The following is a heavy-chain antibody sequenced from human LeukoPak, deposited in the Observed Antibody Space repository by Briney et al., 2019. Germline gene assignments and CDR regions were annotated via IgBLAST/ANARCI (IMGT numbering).Heavy chain of an antibody. J-gene: IGHJ4*02. CDR2: IGTAGDT. D-gene: IGHD6-13*01. Sequence: GGSLRLSCAASGFTFSSYDMHWVRQATGKGLEWVSAIGTAGDTYYPGSVKGRFTISRDNAKNTLYLQMNSLRAEDTAVYYCARVSSSSWWALDYWGQGTLVTVSS. V-gene: IGHV3-13*01. CDR3: ARVSSSSWWALDY. CDR1: GFTFSSYD.